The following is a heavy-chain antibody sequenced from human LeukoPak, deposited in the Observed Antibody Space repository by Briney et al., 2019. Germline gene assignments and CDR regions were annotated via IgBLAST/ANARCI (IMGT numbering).Heavy chain of an antibody. CDR1: GFTFSTYA. D-gene: IGHD5-18*01. CDR3: AHREGGYTYDPFDY. Sequence: GGSLRLSXAASGFTFSTYAMSWVCQAPGRGLEWVSAISGSSDTTYYADSVKGRFTISRDNSKNTLYLQMNSLRAEDTAVYYCAHREGGYTYDPFDYWGQGTLVTVSS. J-gene: IGHJ4*02. V-gene: IGHV3-23*01. CDR2: ISGSSDTT.